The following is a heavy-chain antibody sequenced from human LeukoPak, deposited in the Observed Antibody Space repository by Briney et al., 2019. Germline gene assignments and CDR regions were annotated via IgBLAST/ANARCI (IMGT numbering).Heavy chain of an antibody. Sequence: SETLSLTCTVSGGSVSSGSYRWSWIRQPPGKGLEWIGNIYYSGTTNYNPSLKSRVTISVDTSKNQFSLKLSSVTAADTAVYYCARYYYSFFYMDVWGKGTTLTVSS. CDR1: GGSVSSGSYR. J-gene: IGHJ6*03. CDR3: ARYYYSFFYMDV. CDR2: IYYSGTT. V-gene: IGHV4-61*01.